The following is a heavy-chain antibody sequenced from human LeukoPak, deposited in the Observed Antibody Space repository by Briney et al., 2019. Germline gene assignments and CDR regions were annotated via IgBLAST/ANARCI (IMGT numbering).Heavy chain of an antibody. Sequence: PGGSLRLSCAASGFTFSSYSMNWVRQAPGKGLEWVSSISSSSSYIYYADSVKGRFTISRDNAKNSLYLQMNSLRAEDTAVYYCARIELNCGGDCYSGYWGQGTLVTVSS. D-gene: IGHD2-21*02. CDR3: ARIELNCGGDCYSGY. CDR2: ISSSSSYI. J-gene: IGHJ4*02. V-gene: IGHV3-21*01. CDR1: GFTFSSYS.